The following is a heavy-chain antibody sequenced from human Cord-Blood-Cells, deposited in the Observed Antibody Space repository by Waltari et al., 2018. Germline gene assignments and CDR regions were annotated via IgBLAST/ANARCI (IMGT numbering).Heavy chain of an antibody. V-gene: IGHV1-8*03. CDR2: MNRSSGNT. D-gene: IGHD6-6*01. CDR1: GDTYTTYG. CDR3: ARGIAARDY. Sequence: VHLAQHGAGVKQHGASGKASSRALGDTYTTYGITWGRQATGQGLEWRGWMNRSSGNTGYAQKFQGRGTITRNTSISTAYMELSSLGSEDTAVYYCARGIAARDYWGQGTLVTVSS. J-gene: IGHJ4*02.